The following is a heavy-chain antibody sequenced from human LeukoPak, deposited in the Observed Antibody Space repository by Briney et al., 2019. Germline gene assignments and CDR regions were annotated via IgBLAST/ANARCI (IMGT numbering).Heavy chain of an antibody. CDR2: ISSGGSVM. Sequence: PGGTLRLSCAASGYTFSDYTMNWVRQPPGKGPEWISYISSGGSVMHYADSVKGRFTISRDNVENSLYLQMNSLRVEETAVYYCTRDLEYWGQGVLVTV. CDR3: TRDLEY. CDR1: GYTFSDYT. J-gene: IGHJ4*02. V-gene: IGHV3-48*01.